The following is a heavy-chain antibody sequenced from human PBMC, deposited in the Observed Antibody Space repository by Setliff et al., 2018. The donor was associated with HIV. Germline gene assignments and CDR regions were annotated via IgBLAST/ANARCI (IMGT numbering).Heavy chain of an antibody. D-gene: IGHD3-22*01. CDR3: ARGGGGYYYVGAVDI. Sequence: ASVKVSCKVSGYTLTELSIHWVRQAPGKGLEWMGGFDPEYDKTFYAQKFQGRLTMTEDTSTDTAYMELSSLRSEDTAVYYCARGGGGYYYVGAVDIWGQGTVVTVSS. V-gene: IGHV1-24*01. CDR1: GYTLTELS. CDR2: FDPEYDKT. J-gene: IGHJ3*02.